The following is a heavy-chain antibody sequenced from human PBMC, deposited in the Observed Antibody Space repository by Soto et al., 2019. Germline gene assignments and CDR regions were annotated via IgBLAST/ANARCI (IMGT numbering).Heavy chain of an antibody. Sequence: QVQLQESGPGLVKPSETLSLTCTVSGGSISSYYWSWIRQPPGKGLEWIGYISYSGSTNYNPSLKSRVTISVDTSKIPFSLKLSSVTAADTAVYYCARRYSSAFDIWGQGTMVTVSS. V-gene: IGHV4-59*08. CDR3: ARRYSSAFDI. CDR2: ISYSGST. D-gene: IGHD6-13*01. CDR1: GGSISSYY. J-gene: IGHJ3*02.